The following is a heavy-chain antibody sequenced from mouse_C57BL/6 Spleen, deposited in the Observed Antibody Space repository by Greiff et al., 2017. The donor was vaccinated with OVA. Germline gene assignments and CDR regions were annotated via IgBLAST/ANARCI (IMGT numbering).Heavy chain of an antibody. Sequence: VQLKESGPELVKPGASVKISCKASGYSFTGYYMNWVKQSPEKSLEWIGEINPSTGGTTYNQKFKAKATLTVDKSSSTAYMQLKSLTSEDSAVYYCATHGYYVDYWGQGTTLTVSS. CDR3: ATHGYYVDY. V-gene: IGHV1-42*01. D-gene: IGHD2-2*01. J-gene: IGHJ2*01. CDR1: GYSFTGYY. CDR2: INPSTGGT.